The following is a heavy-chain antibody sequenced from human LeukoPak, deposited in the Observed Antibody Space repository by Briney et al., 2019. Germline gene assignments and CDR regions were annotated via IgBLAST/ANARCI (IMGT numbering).Heavy chain of an antibody. Sequence: RSETLSLTCSVSGGSISSGGYYWSWIRQRPGKGLEWIGYIYYSGSTYYNPSLKSRVTISVDTSKNQFSLKLSSVTAADTAVYYCARGYGYGYLFDYWGQGTLVTVSS. D-gene: IGHD5-18*01. V-gene: IGHV4-31*03. J-gene: IGHJ4*02. CDR2: IYYSGST. CDR1: GGSISSGGYY. CDR3: ARGYGYGYLFDY.